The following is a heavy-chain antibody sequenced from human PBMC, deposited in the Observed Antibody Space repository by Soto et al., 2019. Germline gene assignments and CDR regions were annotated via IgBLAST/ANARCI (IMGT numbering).Heavy chain of an antibody. V-gene: IGHV4-59*01. CDR2: IYYSGTT. Sequence: SETLCLTCTVSGGSIGSYYWSWIRQPPGKGLEWIGYIYYSGTTNYNPSLKSRVTISVDTSKNQFSLKLSSVTAADTAVYYCARAVAGSPLYYFDYWGQGTLVTVSS. CDR1: GGSIGSYY. CDR3: ARAVAGSPLYYFDY. J-gene: IGHJ4*02. D-gene: IGHD6-19*01.